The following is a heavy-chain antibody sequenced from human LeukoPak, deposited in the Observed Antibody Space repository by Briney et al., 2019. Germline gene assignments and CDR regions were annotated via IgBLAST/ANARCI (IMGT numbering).Heavy chain of an antibody. D-gene: IGHD2-8*02. J-gene: IGHJ4*02. CDR1: GFSFSDSA. Sequence: GGSLRLSCAASGFSFSDSAMHWVRQAPGKGLEWVSGVGVTNDYVAYADSVKGRFSISRDNAMNSLYLQMNSLRAEDTALYHCVKAGTGYCTGGKCYRPFDFWGQGALVTVSS. CDR2: VGVTNDYV. CDR3: VKAGTGYCTGGKCYRPFDF. V-gene: IGHV3-9*01.